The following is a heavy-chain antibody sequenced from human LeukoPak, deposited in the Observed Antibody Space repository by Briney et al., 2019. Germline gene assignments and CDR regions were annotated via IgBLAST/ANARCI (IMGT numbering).Heavy chain of an antibody. CDR3: ARDVGARIEGY. D-gene: IGHD1-26*01. Sequence: PSETLSRTCAVYGGSFSGYYWSWIRQPPGKGLEWIGEINHSGSTNYNPSLKSRVTISVDTSKNQFSLKLSSVTAADTAVYYCARDVGARIEGYWGQGTLVTVSS. CDR1: GGSFSGYY. V-gene: IGHV4-34*01. CDR2: INHSGST. J-gene: IGHJ4*02.